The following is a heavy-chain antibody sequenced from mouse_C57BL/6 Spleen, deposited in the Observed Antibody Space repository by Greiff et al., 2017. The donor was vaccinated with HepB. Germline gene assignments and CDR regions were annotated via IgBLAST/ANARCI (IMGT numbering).Heavy chain of an antibody. CDR1: GFTFSDYY. Sequence: EVKLVESEGGLVQPGSSMKLSCTASGFTFSDYYMAWVRQVPEKGLEWVANINYDGSSTYYLDSLKSRFIISRDNAKNILYLQMSSLKSEDTATYYCARESSYGSSHDVWGTGTTVTVSS. D-gene: IGHD1-1*01. V-gene: IGHV5-16*01. CDR2: INYDGSST. J-gene: IGHJ1*03. CDR3: ARESSYGSSHDV.